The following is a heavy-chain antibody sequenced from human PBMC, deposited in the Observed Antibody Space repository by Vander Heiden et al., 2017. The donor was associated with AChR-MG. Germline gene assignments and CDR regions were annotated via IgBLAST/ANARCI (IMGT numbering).Heavy chain of an antibody. D-gene: IGHD3-3*01. CDR2: ISYDGSKK. CDR1: GFIFSSYA. V-gene: IGHV3-30*03. J-gene: IGHJ4*02. CDR3: AFRGVRFLEWSSLDY. Sequence: VQLVASGGGVVQPGRSLRLSCAASGFIFSSYAMHWVRQAPGKGLEWVAVISYDGSKKYYVDSVKGRFTISRDNSKSTLYLQMNSLRAEDTAVYYCAFRGVRFLEWSSLDYWGQGTLATVSS.